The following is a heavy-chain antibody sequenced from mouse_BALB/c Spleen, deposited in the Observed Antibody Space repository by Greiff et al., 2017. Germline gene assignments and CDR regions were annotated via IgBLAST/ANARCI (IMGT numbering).Heavy chain of an antibody. CDR3: ARLITLYYAMDY. CDR2: INPSTGYT. Sequence: VQLVESGAELAKPGASVKMSCKASGYTFTSYWMHWVKQRPGQGLEWIGYINPSTGYTEYNQKFKDKATLTADKSSSTAYMQLSSLTSEDSAVYYCARLITLYYAMDYWGQGTSVTVSS. CDR1: GYTFTSYW. D-gene: IGHD1-2*01. J-gene: IGHJ4*01. V-gene: IGHV1-7*01.